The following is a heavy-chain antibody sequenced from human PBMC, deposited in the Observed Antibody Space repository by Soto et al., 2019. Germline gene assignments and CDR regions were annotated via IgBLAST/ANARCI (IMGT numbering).Heavy chain of an antibody. J-gene: IGHJ4*02. Sequence: QVQLVESGGGVVQPGRSLRLSCAASGFTFSSYGMHWVRQAPGKGLEWVAVIWYDGSNKYYADSVKGRFTISRDNSKNTLYLQMNSLRAGDTAVYYCARETSSSCFDYWGQGTLVTVSS. CDR2: IWYDGSNK. V-gene: IGHV3-33*01. CDR1: GFTFSSYG. D-gene: IGHD6-13*01. CDR3: ARETSSSCFDY.